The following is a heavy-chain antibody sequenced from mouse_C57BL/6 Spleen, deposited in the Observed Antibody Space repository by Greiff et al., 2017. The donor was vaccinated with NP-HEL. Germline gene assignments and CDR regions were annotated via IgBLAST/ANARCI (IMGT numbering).Heavy chain of an antibody. Sequence: VHVKQSGAELVRPGASVKLSCTASGFNIKDDYMHWVKQRPEQGLEWIGWIDPENGDTEYASKFQGKATITADTSSNTAYLQLSSLTSEDTAVYYCTTLLLRVFAYWGQGTLVTVSA. V-gene: IGHV14-4*01. J-gene: IGHJ3*01. CDR2: IDPENGDT. CDR1: GFNIKDDY. CDR3: TTLLLRVFAY. D-gene: IGHD1-1*01.